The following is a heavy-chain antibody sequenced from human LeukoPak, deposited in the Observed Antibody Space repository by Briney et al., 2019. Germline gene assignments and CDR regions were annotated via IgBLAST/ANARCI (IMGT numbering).Heavy chain of an antibody. V-gene: IGHV3-7*01. CDR1: GLTFSRDW. D-gene: IGHD4-17*01. CDR3: ARDMGLVYGDYVDAFDI. CDR2: IKQDGGET. J-gene: IGHJ3*02. Sequence: GGSLRLSCEGFGLTFSRDWMSWVRQAPGKGLEWVANIKQDGGETYYGDSVKGRFTISRDNAKNSLYLQMNSLRAEDTAVYYCARDMGLVYGDYVDAFDIWGQGTMVTVSS.